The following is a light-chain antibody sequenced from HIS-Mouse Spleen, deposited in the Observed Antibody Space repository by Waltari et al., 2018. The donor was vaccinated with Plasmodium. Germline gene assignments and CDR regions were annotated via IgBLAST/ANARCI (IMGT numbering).Light chain of an antibody. J-gene: IGKJ3*01. V-gene: IGKV1-8*01. CDR3: QQYYSYPFT. Sequence: AIRMTQSPSSFSASTGDRVTITCLASQGISSYLAWYQQKPGKAPNLLIYAASTLQIGVPSRFSGSGSGTDCTLTISCLQSEDFATYYCQQYYSYPFTFGPGTKVDIK. CDR2: AAS. CDR1: QGISSY.